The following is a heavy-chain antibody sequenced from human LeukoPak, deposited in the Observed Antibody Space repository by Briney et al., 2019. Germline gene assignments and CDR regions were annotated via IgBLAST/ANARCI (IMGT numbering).Heavy chain of an antibody. Sequence: GASVKVSCKASGYTFTSYYMHWVRQAPGQGLEWMGGIIPIFGTANYAQKFQGRVTITTDESTSTAYMELSSLRSEDTAVYYCARGYSYGYRGLGGNFDYWGQGTLVTVSS. CDR1: GYTFTSYY. J-gene: IGHJ4*02. CDR2: IIPIFGTA. V-gene: IGHV1-69*05. CDR3: ARGYSYGYRGLGGNFDY. D-gene: IGHD5-18*01.